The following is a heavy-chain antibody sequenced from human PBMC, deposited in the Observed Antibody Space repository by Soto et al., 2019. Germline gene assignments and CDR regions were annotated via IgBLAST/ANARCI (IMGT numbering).Heavy chain of an antibody. Sequence: QVQLQQWGAGLLKPSETLSLTCAVYGGSFSGYYWSWIRQPPGKGLEWIGEINHSGSTNYNPSLKSRVPISVDTSKNQFSLKLSSVTAADTAVYYCAISWTPGSGWYRYWGQGTLVTVSS. CDR1: GGSFSGYY. CDR2: INHSGST. CDR3: AISWTPGSGWYRY. V-gene: IGHV4-34*01. J-gene: IGHJ4*02. D-gene: IGHD6-19*01.